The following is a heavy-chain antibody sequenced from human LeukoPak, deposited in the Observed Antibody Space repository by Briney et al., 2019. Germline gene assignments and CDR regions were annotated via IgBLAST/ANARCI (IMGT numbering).Heavy chain of an antibody. CDR3: ARKRGYSGSHHAFDI. D-gene: IGHD1-26*01. V-gene: IGHV4-34*01. CDR1: GGSFSGCY. Sequence: ETLSLTCAVYGGSFSGCYWSWIRQPPGKGLEWIGEINHSGSTNYNPSLKSRVTISVDTSKNQFSLKLSSVTAADTAVYYCARKRGYSGSHHAFDIWGQGTMVTVSS. CDR2: INHSGST. J-gene: IGHJ3*02.